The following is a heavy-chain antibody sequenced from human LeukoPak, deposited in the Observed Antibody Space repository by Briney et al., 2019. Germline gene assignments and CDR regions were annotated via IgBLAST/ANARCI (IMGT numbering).Heavy chain of an antibody. CDR3: ASDPPYTSSSAW. CDR1: GFTFTSTA. Sequence: ASVTVSCKASGFTFTSTAVQWVRQARGQRLEWIGWVLVGSGNTNYAQMFQERVTLTWDVSTSTAYMVLSSLRSEDTAIYYCASDPPYTSSSAWWGQGTLVTVSS. J-gene: IGHJ4*02. CDR2: VLVGSGNT. V-gene: IGHV1-58*01. D-gene: IGHD2-2*01.